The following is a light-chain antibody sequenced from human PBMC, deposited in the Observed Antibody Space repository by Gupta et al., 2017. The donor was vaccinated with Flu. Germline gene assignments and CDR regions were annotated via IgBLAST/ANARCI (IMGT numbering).Light chain of an antibody. CDR1: QNINSW. CDR2: KAS. V-gene: IGKV1-5*03. J-gene: IGKJ2*01. Sequence: DTQMTQSPSTLSAFVGDRVTITCRASQNINSWLAWYQQKPGKAPKLLIYKASILESGVPSRFSGSGSGTEFTLTSNSLQPDDFATYYCQQYNMYHTFGQGTKLEIK. CDR3: QQYNMYHT.